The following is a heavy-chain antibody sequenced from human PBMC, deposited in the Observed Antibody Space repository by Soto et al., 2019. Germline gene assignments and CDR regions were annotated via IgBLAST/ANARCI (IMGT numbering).Heavy chain of an antibody. D-gene: IGHD3-3*01. CDR2: ISATDFSK. Sequence: EVRLLESGGDFVQPGGSLRLGCAASGFTFDTHAMAWVRQAPGRGLEWVTSISATDFSKNHANSVRGRITISRDNFNITLYLHMNALRAEDTDVYHCVMVFAFDFWSGHFVFGWFDSWGQGTQVTVSS. CDR1: GFTFDTHA. CDR3: VMVFAFDFWSGHFVFGWFDS. V-gene: IGHV3-23*01. J-gene: IGHJ5*01.